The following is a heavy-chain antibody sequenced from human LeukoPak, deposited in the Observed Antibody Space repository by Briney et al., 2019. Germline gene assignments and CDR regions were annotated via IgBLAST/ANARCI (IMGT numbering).Heavy chain of an antibody. CDR2: INPNSGGT. J-gene: IGHJ4*02. D-gene: IGHD6-13*01. CDR3: ARASSSWPYYFDY. CDR1: GYTFTGYY. Sequence: ASVKVSCKASGYTFTGYYMHWVRQAPGQGLEWMGWINPNSGGTNYAQKFQGRVTMTRDTSISTAYMELSRLRSDDTAVYYCARASSSWPYYFDYWGQGTLVIVSS. V-gene: IGHV1-2*02.